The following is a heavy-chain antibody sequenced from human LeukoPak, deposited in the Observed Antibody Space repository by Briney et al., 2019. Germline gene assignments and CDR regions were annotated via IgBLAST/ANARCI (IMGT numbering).Heavy chain of an antibody. CDR3: ARVLPYSSSSGDY. V-gene: IGHV3-48*03. D-gene: IGHD6-6*01. Sequence: PGGSLRLSCAASGFTFSSYEMNWVRQAPGKGLEWVSYISSSGSTIYYADSVKGRFTISRDNAKNSLYLQMNSLRVEDTAVYYCARVLPYSSSSGDYWGQGTLVTVSS. CDR1: GFTFSSYE. J-gene: IGHJ4*02. CDR2: ISSSGSTI.